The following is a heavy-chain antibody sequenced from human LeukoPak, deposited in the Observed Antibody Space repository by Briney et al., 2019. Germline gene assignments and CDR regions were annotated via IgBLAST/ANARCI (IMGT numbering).Heavy chain of an antibody. Sequence: SETLSLTCAVYGGSFSGYYWSWIRQPPGKGLEWIGEINHSGSTNYNPSLKSRVTISVDTSKNQFSLKLSSVTAADTAVYYCARGGYYGSGSYYSVGDYWGQGTLVTVCS. CDR2: INHSGST. CDR3: ARGGYYGSGSYYSVGDY. V-gene: IGHV4-34*01. D-gene: IGHD3-10*01. CDR1: GGSFSGYY. J-gene: IGHJ4*02.